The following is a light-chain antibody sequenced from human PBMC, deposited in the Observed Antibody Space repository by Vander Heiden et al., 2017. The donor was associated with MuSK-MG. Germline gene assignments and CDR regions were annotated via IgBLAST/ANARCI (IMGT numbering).Light chain of an antibody. V-gene: IGLV1-51*02. CDR3: GTWDSSLSVEVV. CDR2: ENN. Sequence: QSVFPQPPSVSAPPGPTVTLSCSGSSSHIGNSYVSGYQLLPGTAPKLLIYENNKRPSGIPDRFFGAKSGTSATLGITGLQTGDEADYYCGTWDSSLSVEVVFGGGTKLTVL. CDR1: SSHIGNSY. J-gene: IGLJ2*01.